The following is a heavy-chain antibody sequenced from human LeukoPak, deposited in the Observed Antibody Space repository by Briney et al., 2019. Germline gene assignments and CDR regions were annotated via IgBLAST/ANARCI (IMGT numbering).Heavy chain of an antibody. J-gene: IGHJ4*02. Sequence: QTGGSLRLSCAASGFTFSSYAMSWVRQAPGKGLEWVSYISSSSSTIYYADSVKGRFTISRDNAKNSLYLQMNSLRAEDTAVYYCATMGRSGYGLLDYWGQGTLVTVSS. CDR1: GFTFSSYA. D-gene: IGHD5-12*01. CDR2: ISSSSSTI. CDR3: ATMGRSGYGLLDY. V-gene: IGHV3-48*01.